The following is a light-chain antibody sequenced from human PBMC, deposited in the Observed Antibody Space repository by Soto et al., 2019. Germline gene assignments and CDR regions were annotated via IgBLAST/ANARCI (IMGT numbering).Light chain of an antibody. J-gene: IGKJ4*01. CDR1: QTVSSTD. Sequence: EIVLTQSPGTLSLSPGDRVTLSCTASQTVSSTDLAWYQQRAGQAPRLLIFGASSRATGIPDGFSGSRSGTDSTLTISRLEPQDFAVYYCQQYVSSRLIFGGGTKVEIK. V-gene: IGKV3-20*01. CDR2: GAS. CDR3: QQYVSSRLI.